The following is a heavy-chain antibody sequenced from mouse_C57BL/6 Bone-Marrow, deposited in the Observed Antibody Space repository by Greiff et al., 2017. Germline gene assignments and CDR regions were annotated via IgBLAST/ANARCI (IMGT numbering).Heavy chain of an antibody. CDR3: ARPRWLLRDPYSMDY. J-gene: IGHJ4*01. D-gene: IGHD2-3*01. CDR2: IYPGDGDT. CDR1: GYAFSSSW. V-gene: IGHV1-82*01. Sequence: QVQLQQSGPELVKPGASVKISCKASGYAFSSSWMNWVKQRPGKGLEWIGRIYPGDGDTNYNGKFKGKATLTADKSSSTAYMQLSSLTSEDSAVYFCARPRWLLRDPYSMDYWGQGTSVTVSS.